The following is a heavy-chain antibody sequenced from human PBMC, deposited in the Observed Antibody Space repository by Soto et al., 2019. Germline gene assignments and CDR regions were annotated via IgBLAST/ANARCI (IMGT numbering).Heavy chain of an antibody. CDR3: AREGVGYCSSTSCYSSPYYYYGMDV. J-gene: IGHJ6*02. Sequence: QVQLVQSGAEVKKPGSSVKVSCKASGGTFSSYAISWVRQAPGQGLEWMGGIIPIFGTANYAQKFQGRVTITADESTSTTYIELSSLRSDDKAVYYCAREGVGYCSSTSCYSSPYYYYGMDVWGQGTTVTVSS. CDR2: IIPIFGTA. D-gene: IGHD2-2*02. CDR1: GGTFSSYA. V-gene: IGHV1-69*01.